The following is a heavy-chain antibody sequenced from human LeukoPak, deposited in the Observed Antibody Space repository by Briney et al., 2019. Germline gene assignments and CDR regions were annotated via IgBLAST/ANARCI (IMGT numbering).Heavy chain of an antibody. D-gene: IGHD3-22*01. Sequence: PGGSLRLSCAASGFTFSSYSMNWVRQAPGKGLEWVSSISSSSSYIYYADSVKGRFTISRDNAKNSLYLQMNSLRAEDTAVYYCARERADYYDSSGYSWGAFDYWGQGTLVTVSS. CDR3: ARERADYYDSSGYSWGAFDY. J-gene: IGHJ4*02. CDR2: ISSSSSYI. V-gene: IGHV3-21*01. CDR1: GFTFSSYS.